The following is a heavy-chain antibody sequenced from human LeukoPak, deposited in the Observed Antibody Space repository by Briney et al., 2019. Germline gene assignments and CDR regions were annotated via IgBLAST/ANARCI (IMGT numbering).Heavy chain of an antibody. V-gene: IGHV1-18*01. D-gene: IGHD1-1*01. CDR3: AIAQNWKAGWFDP. CDR1: GYTFTSYG. J-gene: IGHJ5*02. Sequence: ASVKVSCKASGYTFTSYGISWVRQAPGQGLEWMGWISAYNGNTNYAQKFQGRVTMSEDTPIDTTYMEVSSLRSEDTAVYFCAIAQNWKAGWFDPWGQGTLVTVSS. CDR2: ISAYNGNT.